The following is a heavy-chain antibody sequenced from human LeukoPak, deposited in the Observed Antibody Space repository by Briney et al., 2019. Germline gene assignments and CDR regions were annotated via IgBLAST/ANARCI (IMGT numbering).Heavy chain of an antibody. CDR2: ISGSGGST. Sequence: GGSLRLSCAASGFTFSSYAMSWVRQAPGKGLEWVSAISGSGGSTYYADSVKGRFTISRDNYKNTLYLQMSSLRAEDTPVYYCAKDPDSSGYFENWFDPWGQGTLVTVSS. D-gene: IGHD3-22*01. CDR3: AKDPDSSGYFENWFDP. CDR1: GFTFSSYA. J-gene: IGHJ5*02. V-gene: IGHV3-23*01.